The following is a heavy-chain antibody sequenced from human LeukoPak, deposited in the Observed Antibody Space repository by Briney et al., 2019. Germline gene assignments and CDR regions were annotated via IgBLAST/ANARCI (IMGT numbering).Heavy chain of an antibody. CDR1: GFTFSSYS. Sequence: PGGSLRLSCAASGFTFSSYSMNWVRQAPGKGLEWVSSISSSSYIYYADSVKGRFTISRDNAKNSLYLQMNSLRAEDTAVYYCARALTYGDFDYWGQGTLVTVSS. J-gene: IGHJ4*02. V-gene: IGHV3-21*01. CDR3: ARALTYGDFDY. D-gene: IGHD4-17*01. CDR2: ISSSSYI.